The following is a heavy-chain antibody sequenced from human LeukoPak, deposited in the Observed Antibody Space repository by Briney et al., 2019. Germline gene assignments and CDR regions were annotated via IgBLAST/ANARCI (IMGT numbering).Heavy chain of an antibody. CDR2: ISYDGINK. Sequence: GGSFRLSCAASGFTFSNYDMHWVRQAPGKGLEWVAVISYDGINKYYADSVKGRFTISRDNSKNTLHLQMNSLRAEDTAVYYCAKDDRGNEAPFDYWDQGTLVTVSS. J-gene: IGHJ4*02. CDR1: GFTFSNYD. CDR3: AKDDRGNEAPFDY. V-gene: IGHV3-30*18.